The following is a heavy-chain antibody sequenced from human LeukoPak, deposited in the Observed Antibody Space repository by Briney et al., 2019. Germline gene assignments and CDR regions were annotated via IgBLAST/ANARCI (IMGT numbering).Heavy chain of an antibody. Sequence: GGSLRLSCAASGFTFSIYSINWVRQAPGKGLEWVSSISSSSSYIYYADSVKGRFTISRDDAKNSVYLQMNSLRAEDTSVYYCARTAYYYDSSGYDDAFDIWGQGTMVTVSS. CDR3: ARTAYYYDSSGYDDAFDI. D-gene: IGHD3-22*01. CDR2: ISSSSSYI. J-gene: IGHJ3*02. CDR1: GFTFSIYS. V-gene: IGHV3-21*01.